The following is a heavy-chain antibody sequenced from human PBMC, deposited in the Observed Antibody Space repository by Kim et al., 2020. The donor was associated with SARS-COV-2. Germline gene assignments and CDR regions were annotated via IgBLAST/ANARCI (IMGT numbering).Heavy chain of an antibody. CDR1: GFTFSSYG. V-gene: IGHV3-33*01. D-gene: IGHD3-9*01. Sequence: GGSLRLSCAASGFTFSSYGMHWVRQAPGKGLEWVAGICYDGSNKYYADSVKGRFTISRDNSKNTLYLQMNSLRAEDTAVYYCARAHVETGLAIYYAMDVWGQGTTVTVSS. CDR3: ARAHVETGLAIYYAMDV. CDR2: ICYDGSNK. J-gene: IGHJ6*02.